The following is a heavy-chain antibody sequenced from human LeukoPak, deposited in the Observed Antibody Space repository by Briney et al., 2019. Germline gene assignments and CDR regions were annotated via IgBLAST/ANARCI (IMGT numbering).Heavy chain of an antibody. D-gene: IGHD3-16*01. CDR3: ARGGRTFLHDY. V-gene: IGHV1-2*06. Sequence: ASVKVSCKASGYTFTSYDINWVRQAPGQGLEWMGRINPNSGGTNYAQKFQGRVTMTRDTSISTAYMELSRLRSHDTAVYYCARGGRTFLHDYWGQGTLVTVSS. J-gene: IGHJ4*02. CDR2: INPNSGGT. CDR1: GYTFTSYD.